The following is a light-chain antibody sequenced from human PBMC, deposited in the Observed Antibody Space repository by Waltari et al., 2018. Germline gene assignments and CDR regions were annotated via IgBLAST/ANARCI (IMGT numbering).Light chain of an antibody. V-gene: IGLV1-47*01. CDR1: SSNIGSNY. Sequence: QSVLTQPPSASGTPGQRVTISCSGRSSNIGSNYVYWYQHVPGAAPNPLFSRNNQVPSWIPDRFSGSKSGTSASLAISGLRSEDEADYYCAAWDDSLSRWLLGGGTKLTVL. CDR3: AAWDDSLSRWL. J-gene: IGLJ3*02. CDR2: RNN.